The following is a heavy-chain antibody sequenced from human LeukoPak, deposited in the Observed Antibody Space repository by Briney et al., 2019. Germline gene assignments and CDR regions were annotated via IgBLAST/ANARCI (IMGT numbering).Heavy chain of an antibody. Sequence: GGSLRLSCAASGFTFSNAWMSWVRQAPGKGLEWVGRIKSKTDGGTTDYAAPVKGGITISRDDSKNTLYLQMNSLRPEDTAVYYCTTAGSYSVDYWGQGTLVTVSS. D-gene: IGHD1-26*01. CDR1: GFTFSNAW. CDR3: TTAGSYSVDY. J-gene: IGHJ4*02. V-gene: IGHV3-15*01. CDR2: IKSKTDGGTT.